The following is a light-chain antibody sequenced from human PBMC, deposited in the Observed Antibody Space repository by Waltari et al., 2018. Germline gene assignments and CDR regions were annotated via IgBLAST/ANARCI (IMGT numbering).Light chain of an antibody. CDR2: EVS. Sequence: QSALTQPPSASGSPGQSVTISCTGTSSDVGGYNYVSWYQQHPGKAPKLMIYEVSKRPSGVADRFAGSKPGNTASLTVSGLQAEDEAVYYCSSYAGSNKNVGFGGGTKLTVL. J-gene: IGLJ2*01. V-gene: IGLV2-8*01. CDR3: SSYAGSNKNVG. CDR1: SSDVGGYNY.